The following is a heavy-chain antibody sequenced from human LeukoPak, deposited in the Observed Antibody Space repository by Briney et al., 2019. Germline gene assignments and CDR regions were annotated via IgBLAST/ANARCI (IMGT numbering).Heavy chain of an antibody. D-gene: IGHD1-26*01. CDR1: GGSISSSN. Sequence: ETLSLTCAVSGGSISSSNWWSWVRQAPGKGLEWVSSISSSSSYIYYADSVKGRFTISRDNAKNSLYLQMNSLRAEDTAVYYCAAPGGVGATTDFDYWGQGTLVTVSS. J-gene: IGHJ4*02. CDR2: ISSSSSYI. V-gene: IGHV3-21*01. CDR3: AAPGGVGATTDFDY.